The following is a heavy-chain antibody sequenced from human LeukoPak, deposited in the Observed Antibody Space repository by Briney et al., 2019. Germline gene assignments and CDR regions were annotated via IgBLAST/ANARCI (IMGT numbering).Heavy chain of an antibody. J-gene: IGHJ3*02. Sequence: QAGGSLRLSCAASGFSVSKTYMNWVRQAPGKGPEWVSVIRSGGDTQYADSVKGRFTVSRDDFKNTLYLQMNSLRAEDTAVYYCARGLITVSGLRGDAFDIWGQGTMVTVSS. CDR2: IRSGGDT. D-gene: IGHD3-10*02. V-gene: IGHV3-53*01. CDR1: GFSVSKTY. CDR3: ARGLITVSGLRGDAFDI.